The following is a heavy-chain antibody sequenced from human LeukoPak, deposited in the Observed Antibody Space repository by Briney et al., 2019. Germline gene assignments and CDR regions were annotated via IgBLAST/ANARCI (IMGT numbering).Heavy chain of an antibody. D-gene: IGHD3-22*01. V-gene: IGHV3-7*05. CDR3: ARVSRVGDSSAYRHFGY. CDR2: INQEGSDK. J-gene: IGHJ4*02. CDR1: GFRFDEYW. Sequence: GGSLRLSCAASGFRFDEYWMSWVRQAPGKGLECVANINQEGSDKHYVDSVKGRLTISRDNAKNSLYVQMNSLRAEDTAVYYCARVSRVGDSSAYRHFGYWGQGILVTVSS.